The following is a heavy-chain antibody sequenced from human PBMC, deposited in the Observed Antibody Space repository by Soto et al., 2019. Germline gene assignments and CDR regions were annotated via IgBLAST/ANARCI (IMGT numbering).Heavy chain of an antibody. CDR3: AGQHQWLDS. V-gene: IGHV6-1*01. J-gene: IGHJ4*02. CDR2: TYYRSKWYN. Sequence: QTLSLTGAISGERGSKSSAAWNWIRQSPSRGLEWLGRTYYRSKWYNNYAISVKSRIIINPDTSKNQFSLQLNSVTPEDTAVYYCAGQHQWLDSWGQGTLVTVSS. CDR1: GERGSKSSAA. D-gene: IGHD6-19*01.